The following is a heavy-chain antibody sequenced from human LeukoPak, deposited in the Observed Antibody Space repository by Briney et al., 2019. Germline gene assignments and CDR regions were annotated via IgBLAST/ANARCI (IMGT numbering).Heavy chain of an antibody. CDR3: IREKNRFMGGEAIMGGDPYDF. CDR1: GFAFSDYE. V-gene: IGHV3-48*03. Sequence: GGSLRLSCTTSGFAFSDYEFSWVRQAPGQGLEWVASITGLGSMEYYEPSVKGRFTISRDNARKSFYLQMTSLRPEAAAVYYCIREKNRFMGGEAIMGGDPYDFWGQGTLVTVSS. J-gene: IGHJ4*02. D-gene: IGHD3-3*01. CDR2: ITGLGSME.